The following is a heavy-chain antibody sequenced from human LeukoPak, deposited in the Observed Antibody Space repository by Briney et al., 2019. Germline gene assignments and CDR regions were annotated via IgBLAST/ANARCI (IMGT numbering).Heavy chain of an antibody. V-gene: IGHV3-48*01. CDR2: ISSSSGTI. Sequence: PGGSLRLSCAASGFTFSSHSMNWVRQAPGKGLEWVSYISSSSGTIYYADSVRGRFTISRDNAKNSLYLQMNSLRAEDTAVYYCARGDTVTTNYYYYYMDVWGRGTTVTVSS. CDR3: ARGDTVTTNYYYYYMDV. CDR1: GFTFSSHS. D-gene: IGHD4-11*01. J-gene: IGHJ6*03.